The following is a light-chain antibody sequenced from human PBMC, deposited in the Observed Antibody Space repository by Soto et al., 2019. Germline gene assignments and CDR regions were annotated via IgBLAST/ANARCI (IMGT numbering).Light chain of an antibody. V-gene: IGLV2-23*02. J-gene: IGLJ2*01. CDR1: NSDIGNYNL. CDR2: DVS. Sequence: QSALTQPASVSGSPGQSITISCTGTNSDIGNYNLVSWYQQHPGKAPKLMIYDVSKRPSGVSNRFSGSKSDNTASLTISGLQAEDEAEYYCCSYAGTKDVFGGGTKLTVL. CDR3: CSYAGTKDV.